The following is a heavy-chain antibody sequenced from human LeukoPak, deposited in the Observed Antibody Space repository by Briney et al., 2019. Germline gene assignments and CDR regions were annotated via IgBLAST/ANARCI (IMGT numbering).Heavy chain of an antibody. J-gene: IGHJ5*02. CDR3: ARQYYDILTGYYKYNWFDP. V-gene: IGHV5-10-1*01. CDR2: IDPSDSYT. D-gene: IGHD3-9*01. Sequence: GESLRISCKGSGYSFTSYWISWVRQMPGKGLEWMGRIDPSDSYTNYSPSFQGHVTISADKSISTAYLRWSSLKASDTAMYYCARQYYDILTGYYKYNWFDPWGQGTLVTVSS. CDR1: GYSFTSYW.